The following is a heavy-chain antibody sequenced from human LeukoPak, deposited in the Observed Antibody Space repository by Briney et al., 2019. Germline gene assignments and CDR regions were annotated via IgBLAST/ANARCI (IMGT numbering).Heavy chain of an antibody. Sequence: GGSLRLSCAASGFTFSNAWMSWVRQAPGKGLEWVGRIKSKTDGGTTDYAAPVKGRFTISRDDSKNTLYLQMNSLKTEDTAVYYCTTDFEVYGGYAFDYWGQGTLVTVSS. J-gene: IGHJ4*02. CDR3: TTDFEVYGGYAFDY. CDR2: IKSKTDGGTT. D-gene: IGHD5-12*01. CDR1: GFTFSNAW. V-gene: IGHV3-15*01.